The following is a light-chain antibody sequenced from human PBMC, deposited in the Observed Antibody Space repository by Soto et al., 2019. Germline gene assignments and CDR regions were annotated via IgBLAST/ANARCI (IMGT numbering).Light chain of an antibody. CDR3: QQYSSHLT. CDR2: HAS. Sequence: DIQMTQSPTTLSASVGDRVTITCLASQSTSSYLAWYQQKPGKAPKLLIYHASSLENGVPSRLSDSGSGTEFSLTISSLQPDDFATYYCQQYSSHLTFGQGTKVDIK. V-gene: IGKV1-5*03. J-gene: IGKJ1*01. CDR1: QSTSSY.